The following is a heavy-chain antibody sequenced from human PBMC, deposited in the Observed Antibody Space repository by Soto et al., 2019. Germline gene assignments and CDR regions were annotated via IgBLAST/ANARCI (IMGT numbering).Heavy chain of an antibody. CDR3: ARAVRYCSSTSCYRGRWFDP. CDR1: SGSISSSNW. CDR2: IYHSGST. D-gene: IGHD2-2*01. V-gene: IGHV4-4*02. Sequence: QVQLQESGPGLVKPSGTLSLTCAVSSGSISSSNWWSWVRQPPGKGLEWIGEIYHSGSTNYNPSLKRRVTISVDKSKNQFSLKLSSVTAADTAVYYCARAVRYCSSTSCYRGRWFDPWGQGTLVTVSS. J-gene: IGHJ5*02.